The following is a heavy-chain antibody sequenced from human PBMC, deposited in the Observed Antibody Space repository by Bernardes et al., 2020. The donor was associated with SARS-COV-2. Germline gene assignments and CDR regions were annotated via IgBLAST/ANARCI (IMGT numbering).Heavy chain of an antibody. CDR2: IYYSGST. CDR3: ARARHLYYYSSSSDWFDP. D-gene: IGHD6-6*01. V-gene: IGHV4-61*01. J-gene: IGHJ5*02. CDR1: GCSVSSCSYY. Sequence: SETLSLTCTVSGCSVSSCSYYWSWLRQPPGKGLEWIGYIYYSGSTNYNPSLNSRVTISVDTSKNQFSLKLSSVTAADTAVYYCARARHLYYYSSSSDWFDPWGQGTLVTVSS.